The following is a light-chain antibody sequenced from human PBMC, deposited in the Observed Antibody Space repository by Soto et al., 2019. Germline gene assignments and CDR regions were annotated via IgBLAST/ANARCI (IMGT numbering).Light chain of an antibody. CDR2: EDS. CDR3: QSVDGKYVV. CDR1: SGSIASDY. Sequence: NFMLTQPHSVSESPGQTVTISCTRSSGSIASDYVQWYQQRPGSAPINVIFEDSQRPSGVPDRFSGSIDSSSNSASLTICRLTTEDAADYYCQSVDGKYVVFGGGTKLTVL. V-gene: IGLV6-57*04. J-gene: IGLJ2*01.